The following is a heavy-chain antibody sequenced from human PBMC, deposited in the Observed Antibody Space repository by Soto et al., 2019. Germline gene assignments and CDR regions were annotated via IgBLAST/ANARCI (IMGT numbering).Heavy chain of an antibody. CDR1: GGSISSSSYY. Sequence: SETLSLTCTVSGGSISSSSYYWGWIRQPPGKGLEWIGSIYYSGSTYHNPSLKSRVTISVDTSKNQFSLKLSSVTAADTAVYYCARHEWAEIYGMDVWGQGTTVTVSS. CDR2: IYYSGST. CDR3: ARHEWAEIYGMDV. V-gene: IGHV4-39*01. D-gene: IGHD2-8*01. J-gene: IGHJ6*02.